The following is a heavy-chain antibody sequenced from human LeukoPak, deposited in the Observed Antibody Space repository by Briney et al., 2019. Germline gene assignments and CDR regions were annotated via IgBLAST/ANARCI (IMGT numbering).Heavy chain of an antibody. D-gene: IGHD6-19*01. Sequence: PGGSLRLSCAASGFTFSTYTIHWVRQAPGEGLEWVAVISYDGTNTYYADSVKGRFSISRDNAKNSLFLQMNSLRAEDTAVYYCVKNSGWYRLDSWGQGRLVIVSS. CDR2: ISYDGTNT. CDR1: GFTFSTYT. V-gene: IGHV3-30-3*02. CDR3: VKNSGWYRLDS. J-gene: IGHJ4*02.